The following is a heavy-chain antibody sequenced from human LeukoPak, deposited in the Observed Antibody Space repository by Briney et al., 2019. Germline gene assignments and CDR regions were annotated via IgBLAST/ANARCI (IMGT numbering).Heavy chain of an antibody. Sequence: GGSLRLSCGASGFTFSSYSMKWVRQAPGKVLEWVSSISSSSSYIYYADSVKGRFTISRDNAKNSLSLQMNSLRAEDTAVYYCARRGGYYGMDVWDQGTTVTVSS. J-gene: IGHJ6*02. D-gene: IGHD3-10*01. CDR3: ARRGGYYGMDV. V-gene: IGHV3-21*01. CDR2: ISSSSSYI. CDR1: GFTFSSYS.